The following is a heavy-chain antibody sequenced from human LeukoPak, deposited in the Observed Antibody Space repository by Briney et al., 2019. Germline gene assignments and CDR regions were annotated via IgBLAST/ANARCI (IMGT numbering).Heavy chain of an antibody. CDR1: GYSFSSYW. D-gene: IGHD5-24*01. CDR2: IYPGGSET. J-gene: IGHJ4*02. CDR3: ARASRDGYNQNFDH. Sequence: ESLKISCKGLGYSFSSYWNAWVRQRPGKGLEWMGIIYPGGSETRYDPSFQGQVTISADSSTSTAYLQWSSLRASDTAMYYCARASRDGYNQNFDHWGQGTLVTVTS. V-gene: IGHV5-51*01.